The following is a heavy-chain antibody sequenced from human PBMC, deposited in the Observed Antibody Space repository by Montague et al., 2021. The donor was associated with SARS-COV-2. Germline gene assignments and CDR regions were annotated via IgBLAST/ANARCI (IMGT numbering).Heavy chain of an antibody. J-gene: IGHJ6*02. Sequence: SETLSLTCAVSGGSISSSNWWSWVRQPPGKGLEWIGEIYHSGSTNYNPSLKSRVTISVDTSNNQFSLRLSSVTAADTAVYYCARMIVQHAGMDVWGQGTTVTVSS. CDR1: GGSISSSNW. D-gene: IGHD3-22*01. CDR2: IYHSGST. CDR3: ARMIVQHAGMDV. V-gene: IGHV4-4*02.